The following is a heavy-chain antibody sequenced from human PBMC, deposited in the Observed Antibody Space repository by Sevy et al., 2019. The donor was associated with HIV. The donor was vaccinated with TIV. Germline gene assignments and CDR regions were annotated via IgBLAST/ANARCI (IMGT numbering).Heavy chain of an antibody. D-gene: IGHD6-25*01. V-gene: IGHV3-21*01. J-gene: IGHJ6*02. CDR3: ARRGGYYYYYGMDV. Sequence: GGSLRLSCAASGFTFSSYSMNWVRQAPGKGLEWGSSISSSSSYIYYADSVKGRFTISRDNAKNSLYLQMNSLRAEDTAVYYCARRGGYYYYYGMDVWGQGTTVTVSS. CDR1: GFTFSSYS. CDR2: ISSSSSYI.